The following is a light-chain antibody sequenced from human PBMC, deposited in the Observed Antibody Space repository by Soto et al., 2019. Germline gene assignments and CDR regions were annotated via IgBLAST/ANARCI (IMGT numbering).Light chain of an antibody. V-gene: IGLV2-14*01. CDR3: SSYIGSSSYV. J-gene: IGLJ1*01. Sequence: QSALTQPASVSGSPGHSITISCTGTSSDVGGYDYVSWYQHHPGKAPKLMIYEVSNRPSGVSDRFSGSKSGNTASLTISGLQAEDEADYHCSSYIGSSSYVFGTGTKVTVL. CDR2: EVS. CDR1: SSDVGGYDY.